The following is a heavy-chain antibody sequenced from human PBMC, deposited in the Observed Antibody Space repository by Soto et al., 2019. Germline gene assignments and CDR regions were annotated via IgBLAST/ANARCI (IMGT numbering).Heavy chain of an antibody. CDR1: GDSVSSNTAA. CDR3: ARGVAGSGFDL. D-gene: IGHD6-19*01. J-gene: IGHJ4*02. V-gene: IGHV6-1*01. Sequence: PSPTLSLPCAISGDSVSSNTAAWNWIRSSPSRGLEWLGRTYYRSNWRHDYAVSVKSRITVNPDTSKNHFSLQLNSVTPDDTAVYYCARGVAGSGFDLWGQGTLVT. CDR2: TYYRSNWRH.